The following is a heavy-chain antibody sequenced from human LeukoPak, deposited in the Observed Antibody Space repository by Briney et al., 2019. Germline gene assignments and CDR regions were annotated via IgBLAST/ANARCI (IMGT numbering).Heavy chain of an antibody. V-gene: IGHV1-2*06. Sequence: GASVKVSCKASGYTFTGYYMHWVRQAPGQGLEWMGRINPNSGGTNYAQKFQGRVTMTGDTSISTAYMELSRLRSDDTAVYFCARDNGGDYWYSDIWGRGTLVTVSS. J-gene: IGHJ2*01. D-gene: IGHD2-21*01. CDR1: GYTFTGYY. CDR3: ARDNGGDYWYSDI. CDR2: INPNSGGT.